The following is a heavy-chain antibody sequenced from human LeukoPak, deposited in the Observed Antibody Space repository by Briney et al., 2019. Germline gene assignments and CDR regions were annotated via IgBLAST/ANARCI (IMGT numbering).Heavy chain of an antibody. V-gene: IGHV4-59*01. J-gene: IGHJ4*02. Sequence: PSETLSLTCTVSGGSISSYPWSWIRQSPGKGLEWIGFIYYSGSTSYNPSLKSRVTISVDTSKNQFSLKLSSVTAADTAVYYCARVDRSGSDYWGQGTLVTVSS. D-gene: IGHD3-10*01. CDR1: GGSISSYP. CDR2: IYYSGST. CDR3: ARVDRSGSDY.